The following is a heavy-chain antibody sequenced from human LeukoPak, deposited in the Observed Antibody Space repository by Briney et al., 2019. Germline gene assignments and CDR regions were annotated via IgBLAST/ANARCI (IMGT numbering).Heavy chain of an antibody. CDR3: ARAYYYDSSGYYDY. J-gene: IGHJ4*02. Sequence: GGSLRLSCAASGFTFSSYAMHWVRQAPGKGLEWVAVISYDGSNKYYADSVKGRFTISRDNAKNSLYLQMNSLRAEDTAVYYCARAYYYDSSGYYDYWGQGTLVTVSS. CDR2: ISYDGSNK. D-gene: IGHD3-22*01. CDR1: GFTFSSYA. V-gene: IGHV3-30-3*01.